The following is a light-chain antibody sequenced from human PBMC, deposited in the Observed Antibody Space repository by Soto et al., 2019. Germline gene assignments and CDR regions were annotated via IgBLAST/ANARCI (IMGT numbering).Light chain of an antibody. CDR2: EVS. CDR3: ISYTSDDVRYV. V-gene: IGLV2-14*01. CDR1: NSDVGIYDF. J-gene: IGLJ1*01. Sequence: QSALTQPASVSGTPGQSITISCTGSNSDVGIYDFVSWYQHHPGRAPKLIVSEVSHRPSGVSNRFSGSKSGNTASLTISGLQSDDEADYYCISYTSDDVRYVFGTGTKVTV.